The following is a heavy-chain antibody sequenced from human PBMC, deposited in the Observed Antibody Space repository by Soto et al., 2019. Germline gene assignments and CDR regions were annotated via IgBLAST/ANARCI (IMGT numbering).Heavy chain of an antibody. CDR2: INSDGSST. J-gene: IGHJ3*02. V-gene: IGHV3-74*01. Sequence: GGSLRLSCAASGFAFSRFWMHWVRQVPGKGLVWVSRINSDGSSTSYADSVRGRFSLSRDISDNTLHLQMNNLRVEDTAVYYCAREPRYCRGGSCSITGDAYDIWGQGTMVTVSS. CDR1: GFAFSRFW. D-gene: IGHD2-15*01. CDR3: AREPRYCRGGSCSITGDAYDI.